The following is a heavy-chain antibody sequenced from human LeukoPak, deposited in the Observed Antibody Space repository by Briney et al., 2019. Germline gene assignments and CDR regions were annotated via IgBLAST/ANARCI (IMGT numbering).Heavy chain of an antibody. D-gene: IGHD3-22*01. CDR1: GFTFSSYS. CDR2: ISSSSSYI. Sequence: GGSLRLFCAASGFTFSSYSMNWVRQAPGEGLEWVSSISSSSSYIYYADSVKGRFTISRDNAKNSLYLQMNSLRAEDTAVYYCATSPPLYDSSGYWGPFDIWGQGTMVTVSS. V-gene: IGHV3-21*01. J-gene: IGHJ3*02. CDR3: ATSPPLYDSSGYWGPFDI.